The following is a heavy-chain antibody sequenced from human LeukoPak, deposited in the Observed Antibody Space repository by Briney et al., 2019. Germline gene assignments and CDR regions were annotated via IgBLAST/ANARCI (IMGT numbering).Heavy chain of an antibody. Sequence: GASVKVSCKASGYTFTSYDINWVRQATGQGLEWMGWMNPNSGNTGYAQKFQGRVTMTRNTSISTAYMELSSLRSEDTAVYYCARGYYDILTGPYYYYCYMDVWGKGTTVTVSS. V-gene: IGHV1-8*01. CDR3: ARGYYDILTGPYYYYCYMDV. D-gene: IGHD3-9*01. J-gene: IGHJ6*03. CDR2: MNPNSGNT. CDR1: GYTFTSYD.